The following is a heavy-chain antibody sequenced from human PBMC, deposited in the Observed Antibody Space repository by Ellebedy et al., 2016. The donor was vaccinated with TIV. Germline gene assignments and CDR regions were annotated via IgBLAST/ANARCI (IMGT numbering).Heavy chain of an antibody. Sequence: SETLSLXCAVYGGSFSGYYWSWIRQPPGKGLEWIGEINHSGSTNYNPSLKSRVTISVDTSKNQFSLKLSSVTAADTALYYCAAYDSSRLNAFDIWGQGTMVTVSS. CDR1: GGSFSGYY. J-gene: IGHJ3*02. D-gene: IGHD3-22*01. CDR3: AAYDSSRLNAFDI. V-gene: IGHV4-34*01. CDR2: INHSGST.